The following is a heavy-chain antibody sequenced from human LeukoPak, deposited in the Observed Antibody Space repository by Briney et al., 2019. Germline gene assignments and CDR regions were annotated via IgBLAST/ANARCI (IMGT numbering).Heavy chain of an antibody. CDR3: ARGLLSYDYVWGSYRSVWFDP. D-gene: IGHD3-16*02. CDR1: GGSISSSSYY. CDR2: IYYSGST. Sequence: SETLSLTCTVSGGSISSSSYYWGWIRQPPGKGLEWIGSIYYSGSTYYNPSLKSRVTISVDTSKNQFSLKLSSVTAADTAVYYCARGLLSYDYVWGSYRSVWFDPWGQGTLVTVSS. J-gene: IGHJ5*02. V-gene: IGHV4-39*01.